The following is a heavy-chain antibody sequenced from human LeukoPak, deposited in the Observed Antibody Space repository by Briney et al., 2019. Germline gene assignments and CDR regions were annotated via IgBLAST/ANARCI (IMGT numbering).Heavy chain of an antibody. D-gene: IGHD5-24*01. CDR1: GFTFSDYY. CDR2: ISSSGSTI. CDR3: ARDCLATSYYYYYMDV. V-gene: IGHV3-11*04. Sequence: GGSLRLSCAASGFTFSDYYMSWIRQAPGKGLEWVSYISSSGSTIYYADSVKGRFTISRDNAKNSLYLQMNSLRAVDTAVYYCARDCLATSYYYYYMDVWGKGTTVTVSS. J-gene: IGHJ6*03.